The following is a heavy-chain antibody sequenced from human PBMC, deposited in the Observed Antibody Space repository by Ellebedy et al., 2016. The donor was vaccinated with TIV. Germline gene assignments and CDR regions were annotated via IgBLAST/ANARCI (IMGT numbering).Heavy chain of an antibody. CDR3: AKGRGGGSDSSSPRYYFDY. V-gene: IGHV3-23*01. Sequence: PGGSLRLSCAASGFTFSSYAMSWVRQAPGKGLEWVSTISNTGSRTYYADSVGGRFIISRDNSKQTLYLQMNSLRDEDTAVYYCAKGRGGGSDSSSPRYYFDYWGLGTLVTVSS. D-gene: IGHD3-22*01. CDR2: ISNTGSRT. J-gene: IGHJ4*02. CDR1: GFTFSSYA.